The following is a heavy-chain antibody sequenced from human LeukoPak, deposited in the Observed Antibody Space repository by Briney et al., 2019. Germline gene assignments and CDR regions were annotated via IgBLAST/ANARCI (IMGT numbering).Heavy chain of an antibody. D-gene: IGHD3-9*01. CDR1: GYTFTSYG. CDR3: ARDNHDILTGYSAYFDY. V-gene: IGHV1-18*01. Sequence: AAVKVSCKASGYTFTSYGISWVRQAPGQGLEWMGWISSYNGNTNYSKKLQGRVTMTTDTSTSTAYMELRSLRSDDTAVYYCARDNHDILTGYSAYFDYWGQGTLVTVS. CDR2: ISSYNGNT. J-gene: IGHJ4*02.